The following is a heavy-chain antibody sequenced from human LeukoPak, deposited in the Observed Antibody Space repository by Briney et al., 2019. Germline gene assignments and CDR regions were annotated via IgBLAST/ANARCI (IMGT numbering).Heavy chain of an antibody. D-gene: IGHD3-10*01. CDR1: GFTFSSYA. V-gene: IGHV3-30-3*01. CDR3: AKEDYDGSGSYLGY. CDR2: ISYDGSNK. J-gene: IGHJ4*02. Sequence: GGSLRLSCAASGFTFSSYAMHWVRQAPGKGLEWVAVISYDGSNKYYADSVKGRFTISRDNSKNTLYLQMNSLRPEDTAAYHCAKEDYDGSGSYLGYWGQGTLVTVSS.